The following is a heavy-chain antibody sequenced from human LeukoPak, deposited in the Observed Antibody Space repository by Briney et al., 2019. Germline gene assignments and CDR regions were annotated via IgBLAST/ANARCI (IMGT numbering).Heavy chain of an antibody. V-gene: IGHV3-7*01. Sequence: PGGSLRLSCAASGFTFSSYWMSWVRQAPGKGLEWVANIKQDGSEKYYVDSVKGRFTISRDNAKNSLYLQMNGLRAEDTAVYYCARDLRYSSGWSGLKRSYYFDYWGQGTLVTVSS. CDR3: ARDLRYSSGWSGLKRSYYFDY. CDR1: GFTFSSYW. D-gene: IGHD6-19*01. J-gene: IGHJ4*02. CDR2: IKQDGSEK.